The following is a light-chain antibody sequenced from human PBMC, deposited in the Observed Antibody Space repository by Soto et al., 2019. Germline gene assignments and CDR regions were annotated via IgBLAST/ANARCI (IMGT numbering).Light chain of an antibody. CDR1: QNISSY. Sequence: DLQMTQSPSSLSASVGDRVTITCRASQNISSYLNWYQQNPGKAPELLIYAASSLQSGVPSRFSGSGSGTDFTLTISSLQPEDFATYYCQQSYSTPWTFGQGTKLEIK. V-gene: IGKV1-39*01. J-gene: IGKJ2*02. CDR2: AAS. CDR3: QQSYSTPWT.